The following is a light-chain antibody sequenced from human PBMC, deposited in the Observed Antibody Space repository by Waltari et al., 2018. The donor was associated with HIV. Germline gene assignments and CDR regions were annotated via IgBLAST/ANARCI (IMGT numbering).Light chain of an antibody. Sequence: QSALTQPASVSGSPGQSLTISCTGTRSDVGGYNYVSWYQHTPGKAPKLVIYEVSNRLSWVSNRFSVFKSANAASLTISGIQSEDEGDYYCSSYTSSRTWVFGGGTKLTVL. CDR1: RSDVGGYNY. V-gene: IGLV2-14*01. J-gene: IGLJ3*02. CDR3: SSYTSSRTWV. CDR2: EVS.